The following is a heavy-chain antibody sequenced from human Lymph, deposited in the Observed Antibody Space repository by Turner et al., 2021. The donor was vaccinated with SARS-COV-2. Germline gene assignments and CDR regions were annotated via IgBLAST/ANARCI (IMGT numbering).Heavy chain of an antibody. CDR1: GFTFSTYA. J-gene: IGHJ3*02. D-gene: IGHD1-26*01. Sequence: QVHLVESGGGVAQPGRSLRLSCTASGFTFSTYAIHWVRQAPGKGLEWVAVISYDGFNKYYSDSVKGQFTISRDNSKNTLYLQMSSLRAEDTAVYYCARGSGSYLSAFDIWGQGTMVTVSS. CDR3: ARGSGSYLSAFDI. CDR2: ISYDGFNK. V-gene: IGHV3-30*04.